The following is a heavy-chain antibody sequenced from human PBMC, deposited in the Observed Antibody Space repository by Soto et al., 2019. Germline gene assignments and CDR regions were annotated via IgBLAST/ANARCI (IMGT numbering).Heavy chain of an antibody. CDR3: ARGVKQQLVKGYGMDV. CDR2: IYYSGST. Sequence: QVQLQESGPGLVKPSQTLSLTCTVSGGSISSGGYYWSWIRQHPGKGLEWIGYIYYSGSTYYNPSLQSRVTISVDTSKNQFSLKLSSVTAADTAVYYCARGVKQQLVKGYGMDVWGQGTTVTVSS. J-gene: IGHJ6*02. CDR1: GGSISSGGYY. V-gene: IGHV4-31*03. D-gene: IGHD6-13*01.